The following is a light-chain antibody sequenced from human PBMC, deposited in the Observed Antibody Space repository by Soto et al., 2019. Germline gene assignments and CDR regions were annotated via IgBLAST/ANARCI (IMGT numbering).Light chain of an antibody. CDR3: ETWDSNTRV. CDR1: SGHSTYI. J-gene: IGLJ3*02. V-gene: IGLV4-60*02. Sequence: QLVLTQSSSASASLGSSVKLTCTLSSGHSTYIIAWHQQQPGKAPRYLMNLEGSGRYNRGSGVSDRFSGSSSGADRYLTISNLQFEDEADYYCETWDSNTRVFGGGTKLTVL. CDR2: LEGSGRY.